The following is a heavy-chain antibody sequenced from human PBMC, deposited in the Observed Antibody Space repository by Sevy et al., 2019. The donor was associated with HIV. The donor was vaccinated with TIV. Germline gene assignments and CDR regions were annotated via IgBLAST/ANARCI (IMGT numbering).Heavy chain of an antibody. CDR1: GGSISSYY. D-gene: IGHD3-3*01. CDR3: ARSQMVLEWRYYYYYYGMDV. CDR2: IYYSGST. V-gene: IGHV4-59*01. J-gene: IGHJ6*02. Sequence: SETLSLTCTVSGGSISSYYWSWIRQPPGKGLEWIGYIYYSGSTNYNPSLKSRVTISVDTSKNQFSLKLSSVTAADTAVYYCARSQMVLEWRYYYYYYGMDVWGQGTTVTVSS.